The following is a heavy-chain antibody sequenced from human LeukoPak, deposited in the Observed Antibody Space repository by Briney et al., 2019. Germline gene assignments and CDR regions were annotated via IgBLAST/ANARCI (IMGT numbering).Heavy chain of an antibody. J-gene: IGHJ5*02. V-gene: IGHV4-34*01. CDR3: ASRASCYKGSCWFDP. Sequence: SETLSLTCTVSGGSISSYYWSWIRQPPGKGLEWIGEINHSGSTNYNPSLKSRVTISVDTSKNQFSLKLSSVTAADTAVYYCASRASCYKGSCWFDPWGQGTLVTVSS. D-gene: IGHD2-2*02. CDR2: INHSGST. CDR1: GGSISSYY.